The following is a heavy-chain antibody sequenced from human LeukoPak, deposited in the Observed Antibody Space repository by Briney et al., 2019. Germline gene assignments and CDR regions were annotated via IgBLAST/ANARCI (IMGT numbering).Heavy chain of an antibody. Sequence: GGSLRLSCAASGFTLSSSWMHWVRQAPGKGLVWVSRTNGDGSDTSYADSVKGRFTISRDSATNTLYLQMNSLRAEDTAMYYCVRDGEYSHGIDFDYWGQGTLVTVSS. CDR2: TNGDGSDT. J-gene: IGHJ4*02. CDR1: GFTLSSSW. V-gene: IGHV3-74*01. CDR3: VRDGEYSHGIDFDY. D-gene: IGHD5-18*01.